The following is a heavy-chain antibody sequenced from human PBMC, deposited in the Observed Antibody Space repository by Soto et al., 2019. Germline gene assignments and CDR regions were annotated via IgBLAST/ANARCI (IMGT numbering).Heavy chain of an antibody. Sequence: PSETLSLTCTVSGGSISTDDYYWSWIRQPPGKGLEWIGYIYYSGLKYYNSSLESRVTISIDTSRNQFSLKLSSVTAADTAVYYCARTLASTRWFYPWGQGTLVTVSS. CDR1: GGSISTDDYY. CDR3: ARTLASTRWFYP. V-gene: IGHV4-30-4*01. J-gene: IGHJ5*02. CDR2: IYYSGLK.